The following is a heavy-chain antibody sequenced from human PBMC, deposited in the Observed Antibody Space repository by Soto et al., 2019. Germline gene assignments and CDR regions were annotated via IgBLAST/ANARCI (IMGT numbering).Heavy chain of an antibody. CDR3: AKDRGYYGSGGPSGMDV. Sequence: VQLVESGGGVVQPGRSLRLSCAASGFTFSSYGMHWVRQAPGKGLEWVAVISYDGSNKYYADSVKGRFTISRDNSKNTLYLQMNSLRAEDTAVYYCAKDRGYYGSGGPSGMDVWGQGTTVTVSS. CDR2: ISYDGSNK. CDR1: GFTFSSYG. J-gene: IGHJ6*02. V-gene: IGHV3-30*18. D-gene: IGHD3-10*01.